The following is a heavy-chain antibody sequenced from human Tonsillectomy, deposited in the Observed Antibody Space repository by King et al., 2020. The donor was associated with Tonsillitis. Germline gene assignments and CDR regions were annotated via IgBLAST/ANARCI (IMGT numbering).Heavy chain of an antibody. CDR3: AREVEMGTITCYFDY. J-gene: IGHJ4*02. CDR2: TYYRSKWYN. V-gene: IGHV6-1*01. Sequence: VQLQQSGPGLGKPSQTLSLTCAISGDTVSSNSAAWNWIRQSPSRGLEWLGRTYYRSKWYNDYAVSVKSRITLNPDTSKNQFSLQLNSVTPEDTAMYYCAREVEMGTITCYFDYWGQGTLVTVSS. CDR1: GDTVSSNSAA. D-gene: IGHD5-24*01.